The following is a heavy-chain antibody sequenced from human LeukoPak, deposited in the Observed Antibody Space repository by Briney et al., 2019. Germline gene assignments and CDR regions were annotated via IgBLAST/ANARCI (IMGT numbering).Heavy chain of an antibody. V-gene: IGHV4-39*01. D-gene: IGHD6-13*01. Sequence: PSETLSLTCTDSGGSISSSSYYWGWIRQPPGKGLEWIGSIYYSGSTYYNPSLKSRVTISVDTSKNQFSLKLSSVTAADTAVYYCATGGSYSSSWYGGHFDYWGQGTLVTVSS. J-gene: IGHJ4*02. CDR1: GGSISSSSYY. CDR3: ATGGSYSSSWYGGHFDY. CDR2: IYYSGST.